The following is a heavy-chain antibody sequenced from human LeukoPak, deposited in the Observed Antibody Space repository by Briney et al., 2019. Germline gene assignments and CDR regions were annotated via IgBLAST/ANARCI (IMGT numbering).Heavy chain of an antibody. D-gene: IGHD6-19*01. CDR2: INPNSGDT. CDR1: GYTFTGYY. V-gene: IGHV1-2*02. CDR3: ARGGSSGWNHSYY. J-gene: IGHJ4*02. Sequence: ASVKVSCKASGYTFTGYYMHWVRQAPGQGLEWMGWINPNSGDTNYAQKFQGRVTMTRDTSISTAYMELRSLRSDDTAVYSCARGGSSGWNHSYYWGQGTLVTVSS.